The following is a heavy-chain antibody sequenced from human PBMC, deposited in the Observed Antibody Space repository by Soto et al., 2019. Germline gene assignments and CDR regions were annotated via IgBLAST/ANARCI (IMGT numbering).Heavy chain of an antibody. CDR2: IHWNNGAT. Sequence: EVQVVESGGGLVQPGGSLTLSCVASAFSSHHHAIHWVRQGPGKGLEWFSGIHWNNGATGYAASVKGRFTIFKDNVKNSVYLQMNSLRTADTAFYYCTEDILPGGADVWGQGTTVTVSS. D-gene: IGHD3-16*01. CDR1: AFSSHHHA. CDR3: TEDILPGGADV. V-gene: IGHV3-9*02. J-gene: IGHJ6*02.